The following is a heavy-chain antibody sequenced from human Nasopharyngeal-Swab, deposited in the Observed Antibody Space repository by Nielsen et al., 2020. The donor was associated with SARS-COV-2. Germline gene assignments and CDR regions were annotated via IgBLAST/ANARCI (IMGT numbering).Heavy chain of an antibody. J-gene: IGHJ2*01. D-gene: IGHD6-13*01. CDR3: VHSSSWYGIGYFDL. CDR1: GGSISSYY. Sequence: ESLKISCTVSGGSISSYYWSWIRQPPGKGLEWIGYIYYSGSTYYNPSLKSRVTISVDTSKNQFSLKLSSVTAADTAVYYCVHSSSWYGIGYFDLWGRGTLVTVSS. CDR2: IYYSGST. V-gene: IGHV4-59*04.